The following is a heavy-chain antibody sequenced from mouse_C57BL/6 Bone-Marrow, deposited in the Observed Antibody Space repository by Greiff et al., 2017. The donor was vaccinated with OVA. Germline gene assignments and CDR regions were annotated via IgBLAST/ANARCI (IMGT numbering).Heavy chain of an antibody. J-gene: IGHJ1*03. CDR3: AGGYYYGSSSYWYFDV. V-gene: IGHV1-82*01. D-gene: IGHD1-1*01. CDR1: GYAFSSSW. Sequence: QLQQSGPELVKPGASVKISCKASGYAFSSSWMNWVKQRPGQGLEWIGRIYPGDGDTNYNGKFKGKATLTADKSSSTAYMPLSSLTSEDSSVYFCAGGYYYGSSSYWYFDVWGTGTTVTVSS. CDR2: IYPGDGDT.